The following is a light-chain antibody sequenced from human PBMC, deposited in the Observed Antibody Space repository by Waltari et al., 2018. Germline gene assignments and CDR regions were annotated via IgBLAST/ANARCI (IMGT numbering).Light chain of an antibody. CDR3: QAWDSSTVV. CDR1: KLGDKY. J-gene: IGLJ2*01. CDR2: QDS. Sequence: SYELTQPPSVSVSPGQTASITCSGDKLGDKYASWYQQKPGQSPGLVIYQDSKRPSGIPERFSGTNSGKTATLTICGTQAMDEADYYCQAWDSSTVVFGGGTKLTVL. V-gene: IGLV3-1*01.